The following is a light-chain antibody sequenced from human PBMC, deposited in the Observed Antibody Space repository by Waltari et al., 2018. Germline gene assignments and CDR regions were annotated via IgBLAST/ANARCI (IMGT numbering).Light chain of an antibody. Sequence: SYELNQPPSVSVSPGHTATIPCSGDNLGDKSVCWYQQRPGPSPVLVMYQDSRWPSGIPERFSGSNSGNTATLTISGTQALDEADYYCQAWDNNIVLFGGGTKLTVL. CDR2: QDS. CDR1: NLGDKS. J-gene: IGLJ2*01. V-gene: IGLV3-1*01. CDR3: QAWDNNIVL.